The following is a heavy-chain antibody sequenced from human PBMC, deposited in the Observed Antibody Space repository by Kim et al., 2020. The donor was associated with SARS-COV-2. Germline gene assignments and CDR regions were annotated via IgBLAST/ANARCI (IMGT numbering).Heavy chain of an antibody. V-gene: IGHV3-33*01. J-gene: IGHJ6*02. CDR3: ARDTRDYYGMDV. Sequence: YYADSVKVRITSSRDNSKNTMYLQMNSLRAEDTAVYYCARDTRDYYGMDVWGQGTTVTVSS.